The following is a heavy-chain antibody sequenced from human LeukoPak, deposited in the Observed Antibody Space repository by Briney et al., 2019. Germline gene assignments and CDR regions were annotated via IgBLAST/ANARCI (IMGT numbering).Heavy chain of an antibody. Sequence: GGSLRLSCAASGFTFSSYAMHWVRQAPGKGLEWVSIIYSGGSTYYADSVRGRFTISRDNSKNTLYLQMNSLRAEDTAVYYCARDLGYSAYATVRGYAVDIWGQGTMVTVSS. CDR1: GFTFSSYA. CDR2: IYSGGST. D-gene: IGHD5-12*01. CDR3: ARDLGYSAYATVRGYAVDI. J-gene: IGHJ3*02. V-gene: IGHV3-66*01.